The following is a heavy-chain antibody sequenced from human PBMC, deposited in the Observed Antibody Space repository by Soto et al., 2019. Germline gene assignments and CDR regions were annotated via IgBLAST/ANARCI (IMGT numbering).Heavy chain of an antibody. CDR3: RKWSGYGSS. J-gene: IGHJ4*02. CDR1: GFTFSSHS. CDR2: ISNNNVDT. D-gene: IGHD3-10*01. Sequence: EVQLLESGGGLVQPGGSLRLSCAASGFTFSSHSMTWVRQAPGKGLEWISGISNNNVDTFYAESVKGRFTISRDNSKNTVSLQMNSLRANDTARYFCRKWSGYGSSWGQGTMVIVSS. V-gene: IGHV3-23*01.